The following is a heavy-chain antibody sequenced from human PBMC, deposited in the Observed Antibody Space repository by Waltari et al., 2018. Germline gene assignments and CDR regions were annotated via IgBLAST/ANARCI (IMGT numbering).Heavy chain of an antibody. CDR3: ARDLMYGEHPLFDR. CDR2: IRSKAYGETT. Sequence: DVQLAESGGGLVQPGRSLRLSCTTSGFTFVDYSMNWFRQAPGQGREWVCFIRSKAYGETTDYAASVRGRFTISRDDSKSIAYLQMNSLKTEDTAIYFCARDLMYGEHPLFDRWGQGTLVTVSS. D-gene: IGHD4-17*01. V-gene: IGHV3-49*03. CDR1: GFTFVDYS. J-gene: IGHJ5*02.